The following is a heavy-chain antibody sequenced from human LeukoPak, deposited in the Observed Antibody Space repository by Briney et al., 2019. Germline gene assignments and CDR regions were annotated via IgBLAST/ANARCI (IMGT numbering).Heavy chain of an antibody. D-gene: IGHD4-17*01. J-gene: IGHJ4*02. V-gene: IGHV3-23*01. Sequence: PGGSLRLSCAASGFTFRSSGMGWVRQAPGKGLEWVSGIGGGGGSTYYADSVKGRFTMSRDNSKNTLNVQMNSLRAEDTAVYYCAKRRFGDYGDFDYWGQGVLVTVSS. CDR2: IGGGGGST. CDR1: GFTFRSSG. CDR3: AKRRFGDYGDFDY.